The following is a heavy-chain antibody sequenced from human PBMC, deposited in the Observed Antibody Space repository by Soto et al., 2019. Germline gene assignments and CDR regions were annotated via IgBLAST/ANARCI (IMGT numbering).Heavy chain of an antibody. J-gene: IGHJ4*02. CDR2: INHSGNT. V-gene: IGHV4-34*01. Sequence: QVQLQQWSAGLLKPSETLSLTCAVYGGSFSAYYWCWIRQSPGKGLEWIGEINHSGNTNYNPSLKSRVAISVDTSKTQFSLKVTSVTAADTAAYYCARGPGTTPYWGQGTLVTVSS. D-gene: IGHD1-1*01. CDR3: ARGPGTTPY. CDR1: GGSFSAYY.